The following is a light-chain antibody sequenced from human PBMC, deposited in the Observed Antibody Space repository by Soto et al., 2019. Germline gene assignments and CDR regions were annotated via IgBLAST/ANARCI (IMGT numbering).Light chain of an antibody. CDR2: DAS. CDR3: QQANDCPPT. V-gene: IGKV3-15*01. J-gene: IGKJ1*01. Sequence: RVMTQSPVTLSVSPGERVTLSCRASQAVSNNLSWYQQKPGQAPRLLIFDASTSATGIHARISGSGSGTEFPLTISRLQSEDFAVYYCQQANDCPPTFGQGTKVEI. CDR1: QAVSNN.